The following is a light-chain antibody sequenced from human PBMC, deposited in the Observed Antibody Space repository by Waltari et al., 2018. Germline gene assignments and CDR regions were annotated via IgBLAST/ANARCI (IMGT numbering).Light chain of an antibody. CDR1: QDLSNY. CDR2: KAS. CDR3: QHPNTYPWT. V-gene: IGKV1-9*01. Sequence: DIQLTQSPSSLSASVGDRVTITCRASQDLSNYLAWYQQKPGKAPKFLIYKASSLQSGVPSSFSGSGSGTEFTLTISSLQPEDLAMYYCQHPNTYPWTFGQGTKVEIK. J-gene: IGKJ1*01.